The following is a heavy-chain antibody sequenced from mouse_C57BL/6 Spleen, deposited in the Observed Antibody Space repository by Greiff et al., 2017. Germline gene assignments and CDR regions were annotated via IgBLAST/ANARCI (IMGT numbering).Heavy chain of an antibody. CDR1: GYTFTDYE. CDR3: TGNYGSGD. D-gene: IGHD1-1*01. Sequence: QVQLQQSGAELVRPGASVTLSCKASGYTFTDYEMHWVKQTPVHGLEWIGAIDPETGGTAYNQKFKGKAILTADKSSSTAYMELRSLTSEDSAVYNCTGNYGSGDWGEGTLVTVSA. J-gene: IGHJ3*01. V-gene: IGHV1-15*01. CDR2: IDPETGGT.